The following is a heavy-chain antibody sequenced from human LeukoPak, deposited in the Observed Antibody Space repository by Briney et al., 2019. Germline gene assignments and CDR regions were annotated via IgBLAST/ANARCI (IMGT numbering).Heavy chain of an antibody. CDR1: GFTFSSYS. Sequence: GGSLRLSCAASGFTFSSYSMNWVRQAPGKGLEWVSYISSSSTIYYADSVKGRFTISRDNAKNSLSLQMNSLRDEDTAVYYCARDLNLYDSSGYYPRWGQGTLVTVSS. CDR3: ARDLNLYDSSGYYPR. CDR2: ISSSSTI. V-gene: IGHV3-48*02. J-gene: IGHJ4*02. D-gene: IGHD3-22*01.